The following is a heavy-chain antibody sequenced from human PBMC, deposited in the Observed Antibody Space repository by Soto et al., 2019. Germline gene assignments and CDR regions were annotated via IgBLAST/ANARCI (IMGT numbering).Heavy chain of an antibody. J-gene: IGHJ6*02. CDR2: IYYSGNT. V-gene: IGHV4-31*03. CDR1: GSSLRSGGYY. Sequence: PSETLSLTCTVAGSSLRSGGYYWIWVRHNPRRGLEWIGNIYYSGNTYYNPSLKSRLTISVDTSKNQFSLNLSSVTAAGTAVYYCARDRLMATAGTARHYFGLDVWGQGTTVTVSS. CDR3: ARDRLMATAGTARHYFGLDV. D-gene: IGHD5-18*01.